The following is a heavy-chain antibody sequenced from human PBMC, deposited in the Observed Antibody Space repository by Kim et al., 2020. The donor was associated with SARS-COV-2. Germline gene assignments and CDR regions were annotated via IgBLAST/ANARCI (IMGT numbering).Heavy chain of an antibody. J-gene: IGHJ4*02. Sequence: YYAYSVKGRCTISRDKSKNTLYLQMNSLRAEDTAVYYCARAITGTTPFDYWGQGTLVTVSS. D-gene: IGHD1-20*01. V-gene: IGHV3-53*01. CDR3: ARAITGTTPFDY.